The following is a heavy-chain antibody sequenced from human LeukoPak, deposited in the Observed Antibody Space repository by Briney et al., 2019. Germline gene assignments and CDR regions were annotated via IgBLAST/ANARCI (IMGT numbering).Heavy chain of an antibody. D-gene: IGHD5-12*01. Sequence: SETLSLTCTVSGGSISSSSYYWGWIRQPPGKGLEWIGSIYYSGSTYYNPSLKSRVTISVDTSKNQFSLKLSSVTAADTAVYYCARREDYSDYGGRFDYWGQGTLVTVSS. CDR2: IYYSGST. J-gene: IGHJ4*02. CDR3: ARREDYSDYGGRFDY. CDR1: GGSISSSSYY. V-gene: IGHV4-39*01.